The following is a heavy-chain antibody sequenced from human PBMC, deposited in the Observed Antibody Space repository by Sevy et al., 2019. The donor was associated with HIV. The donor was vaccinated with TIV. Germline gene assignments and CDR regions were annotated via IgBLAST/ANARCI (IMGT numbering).Heavy chain of an antibody. CDR1: GFGLSSYW. V-gene: IGHV3-7*01. CDR3: VRLKGGVTTYGY. Sequence: GGSLRLSCAASGFGLSSYWMGWVRQAPGKGLDWVANMNEDGSVKFHVDSVKGRFTISRDNAKNSLYLQMNSLRAEDTAKYYCVRLKGGVTTYGYWGHGTLVTVSS. CDR2: MNEDGSVK. J-gene: IGHJ4*01. D-gene: IGHD3-16*01.